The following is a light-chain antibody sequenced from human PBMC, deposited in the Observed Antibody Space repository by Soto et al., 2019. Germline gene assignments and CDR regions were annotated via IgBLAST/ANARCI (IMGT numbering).Light chain of an antibody. Sequence: DIQMTQSPSFVSASVGDRLTITCRASRDISNSLAWYQQTPGKAPKLLLRGASSLHRGVPSRFSGGGAGTEFTLTISSLQPEDFATYYCQQTSAFPRTFGQGTKV. V-gene: IGKV1-12*01. J-gene: IGKJ1*01. CDR2: GAS. CDR3: QQTSAFPRT. CDR1: RDISNS.